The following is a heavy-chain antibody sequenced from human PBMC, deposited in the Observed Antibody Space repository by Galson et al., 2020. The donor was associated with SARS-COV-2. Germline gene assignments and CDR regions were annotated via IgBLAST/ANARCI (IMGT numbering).Heavy chain of an antibody. J-gene: IGHJ5*02. CDR3: ARDRSLGSYSKWFDP. D-gene: IGHD3-10*01. Sequence: SETLSLTCTVSGASISSGDSYWGWIRQPPGKGLEWVGYISNSGTVRYTPSLTSRVTILLDTSKHQLSLKLTSVTAADTAVYYCARDRSLGSYSKWFDPWGQGTLVTVSS. V-gene: IGHV4-30-4*01. CDR1: GASISSGDSY. CDR2: ISNSGTV.